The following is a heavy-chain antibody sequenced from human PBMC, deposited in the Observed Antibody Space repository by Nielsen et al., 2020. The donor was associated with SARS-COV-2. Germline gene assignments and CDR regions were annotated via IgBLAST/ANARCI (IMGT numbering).Heavy chain of an antibody. CDR1: GFTFSHAW. V-gene: IGHV3-15*01. D-gene: IGHD3-3*01. Sequence: GGSLRLSCAASGFTFSHAWMSWVRQAPGKGLEWVGRIKSKTDGGTTDYAAPVKGRFTISRDESKNTLYLQMNSLKTEDTAVYYCTTDPIITIFGVVTGYWGQGTLVTVSS. J-gene: IGHJ4*02. CDR3: TTDPIITIFGVVTGY. CDR2: IKSKTDGGTT.